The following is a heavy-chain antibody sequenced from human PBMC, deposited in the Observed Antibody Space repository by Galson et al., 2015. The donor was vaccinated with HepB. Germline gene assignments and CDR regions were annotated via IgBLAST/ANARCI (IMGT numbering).Heavy chain of an antibody. CDR1: GDSVSSNSAA. Sequence: CAISGDSVSSNSAAWNWIRQSPSRGLEWLGRTYYRSKWYNDYAVSVKSRITINPDTSKNQFSLQLNSVTPEDTAVYYCAREGRQRWLPPYGMDVWGQGTTVTVS. D-gene: IGHD5-24*01. CDR3: AREGRQRWLPPYGMDV. J-gene: IGHJ6*02. CDR2: TYYRSKWYN. V-gene: IGHV6-1*01.